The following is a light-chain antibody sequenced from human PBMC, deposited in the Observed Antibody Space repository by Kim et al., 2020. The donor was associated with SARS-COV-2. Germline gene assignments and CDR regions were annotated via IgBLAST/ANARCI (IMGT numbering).Light chain of an antibody. V-gene: IGLV3-9*01. Sequence: SVALGQTATIAYEGNNIGTKNVHWFQQKPGQAPVLVISRDSNRPSGIPERFSGSNSGNTATLTISRAQPGDETDSYCQVWDSSTGAFGGGTQLTVL. CDR1: NIGTKN. CDR3: QVWDSSTGA. J-gene: IGLJ3*02. CDR2: RDS.